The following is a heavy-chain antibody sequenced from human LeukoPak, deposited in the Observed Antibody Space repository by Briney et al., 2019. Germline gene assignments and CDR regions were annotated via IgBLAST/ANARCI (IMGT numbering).Heavy chain of an antibody. CDR2: ISTSSSYI. CDR3: ARGADGVSSNSRGWFDP. J-gene: IGHJ5*02. Sequence: PGGSLRLSCTASGFTFSSYSMNWVRQAPGKGLEWVSSISTSSSYIYYADSVKGRFTISRDDARNSLYLQMNTLRAEDTAVYSCARGADGVSSNSRGWFDPWGQGTLVTVSS. D-gene: IGHD2-15*01. V-gene: IGHV3-21*01. CDR1: GFTFSSYS.